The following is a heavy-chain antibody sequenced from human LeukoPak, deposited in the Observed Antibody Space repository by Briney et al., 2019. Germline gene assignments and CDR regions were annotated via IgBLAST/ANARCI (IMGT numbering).Heavy chain of an antibody. CDR2: ISNSGNPK. J-gene: IGHJ4*02. CDR1: GFTFSSYE. Sequence: GGSLRLSCAASGFTFSSYEMNWVRQAPGKGLEWVSYISNSGNPKHYADSVKGRFTISRDNAKNSLYLQMNSLRAEDTAVYYCARDPNGDYDFDYWGQGTLVTVSS. CDR3: ARDPNGDYDFDY. V-gene: IGHV3-48*03. D-gene: IGHD4-17*01.